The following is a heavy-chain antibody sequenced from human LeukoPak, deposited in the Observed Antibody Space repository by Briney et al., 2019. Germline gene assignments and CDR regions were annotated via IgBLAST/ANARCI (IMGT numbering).Heavy chain of an antibody. Sequence: QPGRSLILSCAASGFTFSRYGMHWVRQAPGKGLEWVAVISSDGSNKYYADSVKGRFTISRDNSKNTLYLQMNSLKAEDTAVYYCAKFGYCSSTSCPGDYWGQGTLVTVSS. V-gene: IGHV3-30*18. CDR1: GFTFSRYG. D-gene: IGHD2-2*03. J-gene: IGHJ4*02. CDR3: AKFGYCSSTSCPGDY. CDR2: ISSDGSNK.